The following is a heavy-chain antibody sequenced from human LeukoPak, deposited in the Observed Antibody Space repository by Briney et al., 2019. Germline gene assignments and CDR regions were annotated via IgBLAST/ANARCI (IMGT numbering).Heavy chain of an antibody. J-gene: IGHJ4*02. Sequence: ASVKVSCKASGYTLTGYYVHWVRQAPGQGFEWLGWTNPHSGGTNYAQNFQGRVTMTRDTSISTAYMDLSRLRSDDTAVYYCARDEEAPPAGTSAYFHYWGQGALVTVSS. V-gene: IGHV1-2*02. CDR2: TNPHSGGT. D-gene: IGHD6-13*01. CDR3: ARDEEAPPAGTSAYFHY. CDR1: GYTLTGYY.